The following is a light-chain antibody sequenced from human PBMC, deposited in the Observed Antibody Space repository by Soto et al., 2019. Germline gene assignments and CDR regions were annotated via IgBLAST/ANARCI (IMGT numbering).Light chain of an antibody. CDR2: DVT. CDR1: TSDIGAYNY. V-gene: IGLV2-14*03. CDR3: SSYTTINTVVL. J-gene: IGLJ2*01. Sequence: QSALTQPASVSGFPGQSITISCTGTTSDIGAYNYVSWYQHHPGKAPKLLIYDVTDRPSGVSDRFSGSKSGNTASLTTSGLQAEDEADYFCSSYTTINTVVLFGGGTKLTVL.